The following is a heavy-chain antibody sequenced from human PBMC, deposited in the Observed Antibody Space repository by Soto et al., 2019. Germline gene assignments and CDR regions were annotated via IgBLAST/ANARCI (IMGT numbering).Heavy chain of an antibody. CDR2: IVVGGGNT. V-gene: IGHV1-58*02. Sequence: ASVKVSCKASGFTFTTSTIQWVRQTRGQRLEWIGWIVVGGGNTNFAQNFRQRVTISRDMSTSTAYMELSSLTSDDTAVYYCATASAGYTFGFDLWGQGTLVTVSS. J-gene: IGHJ4*02. D-gene: IGHD5-18*01. CDR1: GFTFTTST. CDR3: ATASAGYTFGFDL.